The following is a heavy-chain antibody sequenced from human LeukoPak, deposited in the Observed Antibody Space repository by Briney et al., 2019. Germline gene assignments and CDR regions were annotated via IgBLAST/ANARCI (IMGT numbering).Heavy chain of an antibody. J-gene: IGHJ4*02. CDR2: ISVSCVTT. Sequence: GGSLRLSCAASGFTFSSYAMSWVRQAPGKGPEWVSGISVSCVTTYYADSVKGRFTISRDNSKNTLYLQMNSLRAEDTAVYYSAKDRISGGYNHYSFDSWGPGTLVTVSS. V-gene: IGHV3-23*01. CDR3: AKDRISGGYNHYSFDS. CDR1: GFTFSSYA. D-gene: IGHD5-18*01.